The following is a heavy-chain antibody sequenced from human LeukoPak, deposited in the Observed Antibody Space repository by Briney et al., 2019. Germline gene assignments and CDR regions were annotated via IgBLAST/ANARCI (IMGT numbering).Heavy chain of an antibody. V-gene: IGHV3-30*18. D-gene: IGHD3-10*01. Sequence: PGGSLRHSRADSVFIFTTYGTQWLCPALDEGVERVSLISYNRNKKYYADSVRGRVTVYRDHSKNPVYLQMNTLRVEDTAVYYCAKSRFAGASKSVALHSWGRGTLVTVSS. CDR3: AKSRFAGASKSVALHS. CDR1: VFIFTTYG. CDR2: ISYNRNKK. J-gene: IGHJ4*02.